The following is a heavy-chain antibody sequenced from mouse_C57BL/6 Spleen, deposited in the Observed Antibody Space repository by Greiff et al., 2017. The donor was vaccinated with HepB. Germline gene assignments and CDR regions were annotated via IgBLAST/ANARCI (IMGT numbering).Heavy chain of an antibody. CDR2: IDPETGGT. D-gene: IGHD1-1*01. Sequence: QVQLQQSGAELVRPGASVTLSCKASGYTFTDYEMHWVKQTPVHGLEWIGAIDPETGGTAYNQKFKGKAILTADKSSSTAYMELRSLTSEDSAVYYCARRDGSSEYFDDWGTGTTVTVSS. V-gene: IGHV1-15*01. CDR1: GYTFTDYE. CDR3: ARRDGSSEYFDD. J-gene: IGHJ1*03.